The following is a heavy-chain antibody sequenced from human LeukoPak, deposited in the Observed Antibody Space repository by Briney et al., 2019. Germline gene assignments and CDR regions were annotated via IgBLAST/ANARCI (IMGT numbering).Heavy chain of an antibody. CDR1: GFTFDDYA. CDR2: ISWNGGSI. D-gene: IGHD3-9*01. CDR3: AKWGPYDILTGRIN. J-gene: IGHJ4*02. V-gene: IGHV3-9*01. Sequence: GRSLRLSCAASGFTFDDYAMHWVRQPPGKGLEWVSGISWNGGSIGYADSVKGRITISRDNAKNSLYLQMNSLRAEDTAVYYCAKWGPYDILTGRINWGQGTLVTVSS.